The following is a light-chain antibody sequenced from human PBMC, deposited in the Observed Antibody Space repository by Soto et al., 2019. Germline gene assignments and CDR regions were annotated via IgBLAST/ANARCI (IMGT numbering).Light chain of an antibody. CDR2: GAS. V-gene: IGKV3-20*01. CDR1: QSVSSSY. J-gene: IGKJ3*01. Sequence: EIVLTQSPGTLSLSPGERATLFCRASQSVSSSYLAWYQQKPGQAPRLLIYGASSRATGIPDRFSGSGSGTDFTLTISRLETEDFAVYYCQQYGSSQFTFGPGTKVDLK. CDR3: QQYGSSQFT.